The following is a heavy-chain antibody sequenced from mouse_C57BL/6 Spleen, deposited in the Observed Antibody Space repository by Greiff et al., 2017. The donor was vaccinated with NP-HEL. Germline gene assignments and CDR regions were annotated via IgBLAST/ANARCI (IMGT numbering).Heavy chain of an antibody. CDR1: GYTFTSYN. J-gene: IGHJ3*01. V-gene: IGHV1-12*01. CDR2: IYPGNGDN. D-gene: IGHD2-4*01. CDR3: ARSGIYYDYDGDDGAWFAY. Sequence: QVQLKQSGAELVRPGASVKMSCKASGYTFTSYNMHWVKQTPRQGLEWIGAIYPGNGDNSYNQKLKGKATLTVDKSPSTAYMQLSSLTSEDSAFYFCARSGIYYDYDGDDGAWFAYWGQGTLVTVSA.